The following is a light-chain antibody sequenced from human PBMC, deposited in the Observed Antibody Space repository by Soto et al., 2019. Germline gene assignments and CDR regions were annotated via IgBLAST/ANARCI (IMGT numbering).Light chain of an antibody. V-gene: IGLV2-14*01. Sequence: QSALTQPASVSGSPGQSITISCTGTSSDVGGYNYVSWYQQHPGKAPKLMIYEVSNRPSGVSNRFSGSKSDNTASLTISGLQAEYEADYYCSSYRSSSTVFGTGTKLTVL. CDR1: SSDVGGYNY. CDR2: EVS. CDR3: SSYRSSSTV. J-gene: IGLJ1*01.